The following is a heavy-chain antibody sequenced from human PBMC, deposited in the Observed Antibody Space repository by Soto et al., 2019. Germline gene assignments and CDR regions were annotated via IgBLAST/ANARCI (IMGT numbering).Heavy chain of an antibody. CDR3: ARATISGAVMDV. CDR2: ISASNGNT. V-gene: IGHV1-18*01. Sequence: QVQLVQSGAEVKKPGASVKVSCKASGYTFTSSGISWVRKAPGQGLEWMGWISASNGNTNYAQKRQGRDRMTTDPSPSPAYMERTTLRSDGTGVYYWARATISGAVMDVWVQGTTVTVS. D-gene: IGHD6-13*01. CDR1: GYTFTSSG. J-gene: IGHJ6*02.